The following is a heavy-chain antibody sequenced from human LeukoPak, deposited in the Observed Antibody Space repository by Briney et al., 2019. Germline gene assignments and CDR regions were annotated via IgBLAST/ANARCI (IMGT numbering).Heavy chain of an antibody. Sequence: ASVKVSCKASGYTFTSYGISWVRQAPGQGLEWMGWISAYNGNANYAQKLQGRVTMTTDTSTSTAYMELRSLRSDDTAVYYCARDRSYYGSGSLWGQGTLVTVSS. CDR2: ISAYNGNA. CDR1: GYTFTSYG. D-gene: IGHD3-10*01. J-gene: IGHJ4*02. CDR3: ARDRSYYGSGSL. V-gene: IGHV1-18*04.